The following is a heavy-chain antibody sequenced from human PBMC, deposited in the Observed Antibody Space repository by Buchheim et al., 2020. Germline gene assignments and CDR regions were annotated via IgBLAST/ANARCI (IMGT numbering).Heavy chain of an antibody. V-gene: IGHV3-74*01. D-gene: IGHD6-13*01. CDR3: ARGGSSSWYNEYYYYYGMDV. CDR1: GFTFSSYW. Sequence: EVQLVESGGGLVQPGGSLRLSCAASGFTFSSYWMHWVRQAPGKGLVWVSRITSDGSSTSYADSVKGRFTISRDNAKNTLSLQMNSLRAEDTAVYYCARGGSSSWYNEYYYYYGMDVWGQGTT. CDR2: ITSDGSST. J-gene: IGHJ6*02.